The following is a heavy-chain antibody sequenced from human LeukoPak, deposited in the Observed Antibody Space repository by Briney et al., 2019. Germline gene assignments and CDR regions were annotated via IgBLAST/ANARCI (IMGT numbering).Heavy chain of an antibody. CDR3: ARADCSSSTCYLRRSWFDP. D-gene: IGHD2-2*01. J-gene: IGHJ5*02. V-gene: IGHV3-21*01. Sequence: PGGSLKLSCAGSGFSFNYYDMNWVRQAPGKGREWVSSISPKSDFIYYSDSVRGRFTISRDNAENSLYLQMNSLRAEDTAVYYCARADCSSSTCYLRRSWFDPWGQGTLVTVSS. CDR1: GFSFNYYD. CDR2: ISPKSDFI.